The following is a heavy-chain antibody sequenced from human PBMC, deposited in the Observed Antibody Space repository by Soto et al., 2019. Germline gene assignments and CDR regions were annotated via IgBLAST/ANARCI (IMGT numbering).Heavy chain of an antibody. CDR2: IYYSGSV. J-gene: IGHJ5*01. Sequence: SETLSLTCTVSGGAITSGSFYFFCVRHSPGNGLEWIGSIYYSGSVFYNPSLESRVTISADVSRGQFSLKLTSVTAADTAVYYCARHGTALTAVNWFVSWGHGTLVTVSS. V-gene: IGHV4-39*01. CDR1: GGAITSGSFY. D-gene: IGHD2-21*02. CDR3: ARHGTALTAVNWFVS.